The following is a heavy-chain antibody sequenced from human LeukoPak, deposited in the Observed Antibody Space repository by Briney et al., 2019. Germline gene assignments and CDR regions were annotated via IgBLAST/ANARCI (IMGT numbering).Heavy chain of an antibody. CDR2: INAGNGNT. V-gene: IGHV1-3*01. J-gene: IGHJ4*02. Sequence: ASVKVSCKASGYTFTSYAMHWVRQAPGQRLEWMGWINAGNGNTKYSQKFQGRVTITRDTSASTAYMGLSSLRSEDTAVYYCARDQGGFLEWLTFDYWGQGTLVTVSS. CDR1: GYTFTSYA. CDR3: ARDQGGFLEWLTFDY. D-gene: IGHD3-3*01.